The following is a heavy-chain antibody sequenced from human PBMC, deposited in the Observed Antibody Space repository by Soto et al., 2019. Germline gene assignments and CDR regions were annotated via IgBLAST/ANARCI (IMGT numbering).Heavy chain of an antibody. Sequence: EVQVVESGGGLVQPGGSLRLSCVASGFTFTAYWMHWVGQAPGQGLVWVSRIKFDGITASYADSVNGRFTISRDNAKNTVYLQMDSLRAEDTGMYYCARGIRNYYGADVWGQGTTVTVSS. D-gene: IGHD2-21*01. V-gene: IGHV3-74*01. J-gene: IGHJ6*02. CDR2: IKFDGITA. CDR1: GFTFTAYW. CDR3: ARGIRNYYGADV.